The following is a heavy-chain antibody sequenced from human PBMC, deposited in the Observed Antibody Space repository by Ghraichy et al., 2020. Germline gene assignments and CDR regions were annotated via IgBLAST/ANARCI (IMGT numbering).Heavy chain of an antibody. Sequence: GGSLRLSCAASGFTFSNYGMHWVRQAPGKGLEWVAVTSYEGSAKHYADSVRGRFTISRDNSKNTLYLQMNSVRAEDTAVYHCAKEKTELQSRGLDYWGQGTLVTVSS. CDR1: GFTFSNYG. J-gene: IGHJ4*02. CDR3: AKEKTELQSRGLDY. CDR2: TSYEGSAK. V-gene: IGHV3-30*18. D-gene: IGHD1-26*01.